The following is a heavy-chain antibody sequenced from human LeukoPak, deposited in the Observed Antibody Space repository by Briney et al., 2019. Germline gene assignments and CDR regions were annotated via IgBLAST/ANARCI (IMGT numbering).Heavy chain of an antibody. CDR2: IYHSGTT. Sequence: SETLSLTCAVSNYSISNGYYWGWIRQPPGKGLEWIGSIYHSGTTYYNPSLKSRVTISVDTSKNQFSLKLRSVTAADTAVYYCAREVVTASTPDYWGQGTLVT. CDR3: AREVVTASTPDY. D-gene: IGHD2-21*02. J-gene: IGHJ4*02. CDR1: NYSISNGYY. V-gene: IGHV4-38-2*02.